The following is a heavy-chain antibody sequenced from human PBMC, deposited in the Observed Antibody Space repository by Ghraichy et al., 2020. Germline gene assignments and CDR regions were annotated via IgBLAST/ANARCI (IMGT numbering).Heavy chain of an antibody. Sequence: SETLSLTCAVYGGSFSGYYWSWIRQPPGKGLEWIGEINHSGSTNYNPSLKSRVTISVDTSKNQFSLKLSSVTAADTAVYYCARWRGWSGYYTGKPFDYWGQGTLVTVSS. J-gene: IGHJ4*02. D-gene: IGHD3-3*01. V-gene: IGHV4-34*01. CDR3: ARWRGWSGYYTGKPFDY. CDR1: GGSFSGYY. CDR2: INHSGST.